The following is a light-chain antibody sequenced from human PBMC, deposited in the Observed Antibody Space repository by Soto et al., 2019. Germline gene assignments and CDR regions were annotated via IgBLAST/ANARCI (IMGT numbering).Light chain of an antibody. Sequence: QSVLTQPRSVSGSPGQSVTISCTGTSDDVGYYNYVSWYQHYPGKAPKLMIYDVRKRPSGVPDRFSGSKSDNTASLAISGLRSEDEADYYCAAWDDSLSGQNWVFGGGTKLTVL. CDR2: DVR. J-gene: IGLJ3*02. CDR1: SDDVGYYNY. V-gene: IGLV2-11*01. CDR3: AAWDDSLSGQNWV.